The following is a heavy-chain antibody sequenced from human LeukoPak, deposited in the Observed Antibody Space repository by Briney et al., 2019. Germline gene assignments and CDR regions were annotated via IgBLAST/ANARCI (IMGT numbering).Heavy chain of an antibody. D-gene: IGHD5-18*01. V-gene: IGHV1-46*01. J-gene: IGHJ4*02. CDR2: INSSGSSA. CDR3: ARAPNTAMAFPLDY. CDR1: GYSFTSYY. Sequence: ASVKVSCKASGYSFTSYYMHWVRQAPGQGVEWMGFINSSGSSAAYAQKFQGRLTMTRDIFTSTDYMQLPSLTSDDTAVYYCARAPNTAMAFPLDYWGQGTLVTVSS.